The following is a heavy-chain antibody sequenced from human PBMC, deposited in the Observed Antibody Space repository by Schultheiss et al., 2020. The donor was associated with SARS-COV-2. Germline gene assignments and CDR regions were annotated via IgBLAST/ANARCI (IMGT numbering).Heavy chain of an antibody. CDR2: IWYDGSNK. Sequence: SLRLSCAASGFTFSSYGMHWVRQAPGKGLEWVAVIWYDGSNKYYADSVKGRFTISRDNSKNTLYLQMNSLRAEDTAVYYCARDECGGYCCIAGYWGQGTLVTVSS. J-gene: IGHJ4*02. D-gene: IGHD2-21*01. V-gene: IGHV3-33*01. CDR1: GFTFSSYG. CDR3: ARDECGGYCCIAGY.